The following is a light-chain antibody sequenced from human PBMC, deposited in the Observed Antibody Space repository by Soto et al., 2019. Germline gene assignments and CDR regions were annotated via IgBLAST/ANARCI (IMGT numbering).Light chain of an antibody. Sequence: QSVLTQPASVSGSPGQSITISCTGTSNNVGNYNRVSWYQRYPGKAPKLIIYEVTERPSGVPDRFSGSKSGNTASLTISGLQSEDEADYYCCSSAGITTSVFGGGTKVTV. V-gene: IGLV2-23*02. CDR2: EVT. CDR1: SNNVGNYNR. J-gene: IGLJ2*01. CDR3: CSSAGITTSV.